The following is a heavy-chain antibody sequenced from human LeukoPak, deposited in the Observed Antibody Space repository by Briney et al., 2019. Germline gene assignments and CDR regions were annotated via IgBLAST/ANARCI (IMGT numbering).Heavy chain of an antibody. Sequence: SETLSLTCAVYGGSFSGYYWSWIRQPPGKGLEWIGEINHSGSTNYNPSLKSRVTISVDTSKNQFSLKLSSVTAAATAVYYCARTRPHCSGGSCYPLLDYWGQGTLVTVSS. V-gene: IGHV4-34*01. CDR1: GGSFSGYY. J-gene: IGHJ4*02. CDR3: ARTRPHCSGGSCYPLLDY. D-gene: IGHD2-15*01. CDR2: INHSGST.